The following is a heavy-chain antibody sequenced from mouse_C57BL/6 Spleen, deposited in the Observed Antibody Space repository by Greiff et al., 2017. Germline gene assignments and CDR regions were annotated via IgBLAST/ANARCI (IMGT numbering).Heavy chain of an antibody. V-gene: IGHV5-17*01. D-gene: IGHD1-1*01. J-gene: IGHJ1*03. Sequence: EVKLVESGGGLVKPGGSLKLSCAASGFTFSDYGMHWVRQAPEKGLEWVAYISSGSSTIYYADTVKGRFTISRDNATNTLFLQMTSLRSEDTAMYYCGAVGYYGSSHWYFDVWGTGTTVTVSA. CDR2: ISSGSSTI. CDR3: GAVGYYGSSHWYFDV. CDR1: GFTFSDYG.